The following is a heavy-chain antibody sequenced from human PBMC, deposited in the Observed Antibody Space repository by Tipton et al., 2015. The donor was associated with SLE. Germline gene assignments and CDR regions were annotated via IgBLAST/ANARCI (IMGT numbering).Heavy chain of an antibody. V-gene: IGHV4-61*01. CDR1: GYSISSGYY. CDR2: IYYSGST. D-gene: IGHD3-22*01. Sequence: TLSLTCTVSGYSISSGYYWGWIRQPPGKGLEWIGYIYYSGSTNYNPSLKSRVTISVDTSKNQFSLKLSSVTAADTAVYYCARYYYDSSGYYYPPYYYYYYMDVWGKGTTVTVSS. J-gene: IGHJ6*03. CDR3: ARYYYDSSGYYYPPYYYYYYMDV.